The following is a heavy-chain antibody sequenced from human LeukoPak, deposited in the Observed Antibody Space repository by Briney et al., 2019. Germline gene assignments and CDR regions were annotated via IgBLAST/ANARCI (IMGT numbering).Heavy chain of an antibody. CDR3: ARKVLDSSSYDYYYYMDV. Sequence: ASVKVSCKASGYTFTSYDINWVRQATGQGLEWMGWMNSNSGNTGYAQKFQGRVTMTRNTSISTAYMELSSLRSEDTAVYYCARKVLDSSSYDYYYYMDVWGKGTTVTVSS. V-gene: IGHV1-8*01. D-gene: IGHD6-6*01. CDR2: MNSNSGNT. CDR1: GYTFTSYD. J-gene: IGHJ6*03.